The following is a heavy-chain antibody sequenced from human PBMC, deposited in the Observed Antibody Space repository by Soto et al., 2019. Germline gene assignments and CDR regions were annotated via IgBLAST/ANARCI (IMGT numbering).Heavy chain of an antibody. Sequence: SEPLSLTCTVSGVSVSSGSYYWSWIRQPPGKGLEWLGKIYYSGITDYNPSLKSRVTISIDTAKNQISLKLSSVTAADTAVYYCARDYGGDYWGQGTLVTVSS. J-gene: IGHJ4*02. CDR1: GVSVSSGSYY. CDR3: ARDYGGDY. V-gene: IGHV4-61*01. CDR2: IYYSGIT. D-gene: IGHD4-17*01.